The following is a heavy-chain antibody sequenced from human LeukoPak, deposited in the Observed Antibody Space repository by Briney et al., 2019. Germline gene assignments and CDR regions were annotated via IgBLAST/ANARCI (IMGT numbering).Heavy chain of an antibody. D-gene: IGHD3-3*01. CDR1: GYTFTSYD. CDR3: ARGRSYDFWSGYYRSEYFQH. Sequence: GASVKVSCKASGYTFTSYDINWVRQATGQGLEWMGWMNPNSGNTGYARKFQGRVTITRNTSISAAYMELSSLRSEDTAVYYCARGRSYDFWSGYYRSEYFQHWGQGTLVTVSS. V-gene: IGHV1-8*03. J-gene: IGHJ1*01. CDR2: MNPNSGNT.